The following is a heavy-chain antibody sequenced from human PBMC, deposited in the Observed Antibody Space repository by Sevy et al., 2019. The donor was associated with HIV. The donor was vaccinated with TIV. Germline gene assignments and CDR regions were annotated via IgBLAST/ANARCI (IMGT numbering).Heavy chain of an antibody. D-gene: IGHD4-17*01. J-gene: IGHJ6*03. CDR2: ISAYNGNT. CDR1: GYTFTSYG. Sequence: GESLKISCKASGYTFTSYGISWVRQAPGQGLEWMGWISAYNGNTNYAQKLQGRVTMTTDTSTSTAYMELRSLRSDDTAVYYCARHGDSLHDYGRNDQFYYYFYMDVWGKGTTVTVSS. V-gene: IGHV1-18*01. CDR3: ARHGDSLHDYGRNDQFYYYFYMDV.